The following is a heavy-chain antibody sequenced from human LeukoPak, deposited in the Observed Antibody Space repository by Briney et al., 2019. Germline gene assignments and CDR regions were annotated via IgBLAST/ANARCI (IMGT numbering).Heavy chain of an antibody. V-gene: IGHV4-59*11. D-gene: IGHD2-2*01. CDR2: IYYSGST. Sequence: SETLSLTCTVSGGSISSHYWSWIRQPPGKGLEWIGYIYYSGSTNCNPSLKSRVTISVDTSKNQFSLKLSSATAADTAVYYCASTSGYYYYMDVWGKGTTVTVSS. CDR1: GGSISSHY. J-gene: IGHJ6*03. CDR3: ASTSGYYYYMDV.